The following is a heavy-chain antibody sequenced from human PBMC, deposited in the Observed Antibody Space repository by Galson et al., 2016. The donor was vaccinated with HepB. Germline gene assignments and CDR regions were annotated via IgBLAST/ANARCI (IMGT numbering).Heavy chain of an antibody. CDR3: ARVQKGVVVTWYYYCVDV. Sequence: SETLSLTCAAYGGSFSGYYWNWIRQPPGKGLEWIGEINLSGNTNYNPSLKSRVTISLDTSKKQFSLKLSSVTAADTAIYYCARVQKGVVVTWYYYCVDVWGKGTTVTVSS. D-gene: IGHD2-2*01. J-gene: IGHJ6*03. CDR1: GGSFSGYY. CDR2: INLSGNT. V-gene: IGHV4-34*01.